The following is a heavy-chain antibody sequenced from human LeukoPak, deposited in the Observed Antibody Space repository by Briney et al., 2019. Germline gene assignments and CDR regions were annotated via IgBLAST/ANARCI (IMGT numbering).Heavy chain of an antibody. Sequence: ASVRVSCKASGYTFTSYGISWVRQAPGQGLEWMGWISAYNGNTNYAQKLQGRVTMTTDTSTSTAYMELRSLRSDDTAVYYCARDLCSGGSCYHDYWGQGTLVTVSS. CDR3: ARDLCSGGSCYHDY. V-gene: IGHV1-18*01. D-gene: IGHD2-15*01. CDR2: ISAYNGNT. CDR1: GYTFTSYG. J-gene: IGHJ4*02.